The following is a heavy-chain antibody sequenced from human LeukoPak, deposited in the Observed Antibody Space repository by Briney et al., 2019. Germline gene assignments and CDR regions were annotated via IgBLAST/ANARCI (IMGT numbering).Heavy chain of an antibody. CDR3: ARSGGLDYDSSGYYNPRPNNWFDP. CDR1: GYTLTGYY. D-gene: IGHD3-22*01. Sequence: GASVKVSCKASGYTLTGYYMHWVRQAPGQGLEWMGWINPNSGGTNYAQKFQGRVTMTRDTSISPAYMELSRLRSDDTAVYYCARSGGLDYDSSGYYNPRPNNWFDPWGQGTLVTVSS. V-gene: IGHV1-2*02. J-gene: IGHJ5*02. CDR2: INPNSGGT.